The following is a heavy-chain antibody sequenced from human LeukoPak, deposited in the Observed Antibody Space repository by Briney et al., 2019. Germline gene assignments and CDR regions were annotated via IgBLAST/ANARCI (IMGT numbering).Heavy chain of an antibody. CDR3: ARGGPYCSSTSCYFAGPNWFDP. J-gene: IGHJ5*02. Sequence: GASVKVSCKASGYTFTGYYIHWVRQAPGQGLEWMGWINPNSGGTNYAQKFQGRVTMTRDTSISTAYMELSRLRSDDTAVYYCARGGPYCSSTSCYFAGPNWFDPWGQGTLVTVSS. CDR1: GYTFTGYY. CDR2: INPNSGGT. D-gene: IGHD2-2*01. V-gene: IGHV1-2*02.